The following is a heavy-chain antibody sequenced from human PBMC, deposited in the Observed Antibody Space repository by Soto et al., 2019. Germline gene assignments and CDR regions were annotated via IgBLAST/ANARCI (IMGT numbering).Heavy chain of an antibody. CDR1: GGSISSGGYS. CDR2: IYHSGST. Sequence: TLSLTCAVSGGSISSGGYSCNWIRQPPGKGLEWIGYIYHSGSTYYNPPLKSRVTISVDTSKNQFSLRLSSVTAADTAVYYCARESREYYFDYWGQGTPVTVSS. J-gene: IGHJ4*02. V-gene: IGHV4-30-2*01. CDR3: ARESREYYFDY.